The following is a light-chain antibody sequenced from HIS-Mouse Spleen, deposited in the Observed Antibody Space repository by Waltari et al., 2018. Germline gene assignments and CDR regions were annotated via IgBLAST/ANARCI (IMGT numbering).Light chain of an antibody. J-gene: IGLJ1*01. CDR2: EGS. CDR1: SSDLVSYNL. Sequence: QSALTQPASVSGSPGQSITISRTGTSSDLVSYNLVSCFQQHPGKAPKLMIYEGSKRPSGVSNRFSGSKSGNTASLTISGLQAEDEADYYCCSYAGSSTPNYVFGTGTKVTVL. V-gene: IGLV2-23*01. CDR3: CSYAGSSTPNYV.